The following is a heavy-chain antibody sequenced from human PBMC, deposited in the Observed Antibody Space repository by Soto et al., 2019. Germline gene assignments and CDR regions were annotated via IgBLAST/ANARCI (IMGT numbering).Heavy chain of an antibody. V-gene: IGHV3-23*01. CDR1: GFTFSTYA. CDR2: VRDSGANT. CDR3: ARSRRTYGDYYEL. D-gene: IGHD4-17*01. J-gene: IGHJ4*02. Sequence: EVQLLESGGGLVQPGGSLRLSCEAYGFTFSTYAMTWVRQAPGKGLEWVSSVRDSGANTYYADSVKGRFTISRDNSKNTVYLQMNSLRDNDTALYYCARSRRTYGDYYELWGQGTVVTVSS.